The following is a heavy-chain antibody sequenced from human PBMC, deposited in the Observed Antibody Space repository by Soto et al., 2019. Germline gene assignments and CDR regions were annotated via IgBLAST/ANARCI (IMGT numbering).Heavy chain of an antibody. CDR2: IWHDGKNK. J-gene: IGHJ4*02. Sequence: QVQVVESGGGVVQPGTSLRLSCAASGFTFSNFGMHWVRQAPGKGLEWVAVIWHDGKNKYYADSVEGRFTISRNKSNHLPNLQITSLRAEDPTMDYGTIVPGKEEAIGYWGQGTLVIVSS. CDR1: GFTFSNFG. V-gene: IGHV3-33*01. CDR3: TIVPGKEEAIGY.